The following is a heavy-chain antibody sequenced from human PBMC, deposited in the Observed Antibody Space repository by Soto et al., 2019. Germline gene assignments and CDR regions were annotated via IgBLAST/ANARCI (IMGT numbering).Heavy chain of an antibody. CDR3: AKTITTFGGSSTGRGALLDY. Sequence: DVQLVESGGGLVQPGGSLRLSCAASGFTFTDYWMSWVRQAPGKGLEWVANIKKDESEEYYVDSVKGRFTISRDNAKSALFLQMNSLRAEDTAVYYCAKTITTFGGSSTGRGALLDYWGQGILVTVSS. V-gene: IGHV3-7*03. D-gene: IGHD3-3*01. CDR1: GFTFTDYW. CDR2: IKKDESEE. J-gene: IGHJ4*02.